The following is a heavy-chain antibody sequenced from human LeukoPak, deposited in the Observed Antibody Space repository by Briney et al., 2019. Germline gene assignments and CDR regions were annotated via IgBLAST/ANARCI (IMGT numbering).Heavy chain of an antibody. J-gene: IGHJ5*02. D-gene: IGHD6-19*01. CDR2: IYYSGST. CDR3: AREFGSSGFDP. Sequence: SETLSLTCTVSGGSISSYYWSWIRQPPGKGLEWIGYIYYSGSTNYNPSLKSRVTISVDTSKNQFSLKLSSVTAADTAVYYCAREFGSSGFDPWGQGTLVTVSS. CDR1: GGSISSYY. V-gene: IGHV4-59*01.